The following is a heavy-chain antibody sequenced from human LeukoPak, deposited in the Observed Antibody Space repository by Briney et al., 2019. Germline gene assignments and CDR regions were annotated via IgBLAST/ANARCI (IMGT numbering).Heavy chain of an antibody. CDR2: IRSKAYGGTT. D-gene: IGHD3-3*01. Sequence: GGSLRLSCTASGFTFGDYGMSWVRQAPGKGLEWVSFIRSKAYGGTTEYAASVKGRFTISRDDSKGIAYLQMNSLKTEDTTVYYCTRDDFWSGYLTYGMDVWGQGTRVTVSS. V-gene: IGHV3-49*04. J-gene: IGHJ6*02. CDR3: TRDDFWSGYLTYGMDV. CDR1: GFTFGDYG.